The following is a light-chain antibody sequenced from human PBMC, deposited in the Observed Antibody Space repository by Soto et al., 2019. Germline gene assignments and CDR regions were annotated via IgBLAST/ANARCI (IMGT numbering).Light chain of an antibody. Sequence: EIVMTQSPATLSVSPGXSATLSCRASQSLNSKLAWYQQKPGQAPRLLIYGVSTRATGIPARFSGSGSGTEFTLTISSLQSEDFAVYYCQQYDFWPRTFGQGTKVDTK. CDR1: QSLNSK. V-gene: IGKV3-15*01. CDR3: QQYDFWPRT. CDR2: GVS. J-gene: IGKJ1*01.